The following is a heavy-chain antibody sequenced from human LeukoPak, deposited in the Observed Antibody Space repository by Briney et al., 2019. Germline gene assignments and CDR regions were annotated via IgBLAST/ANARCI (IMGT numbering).Heavy chain of an antibody. J-gene: IGHJ1*01. D-gene: IGHD3-3*01. CDR1: GFTFSSYA. CDR2: ISGSGGST. V-gene: IGHV3-23*01. CDR3: AKDQEVPEWSPWYFQH. Sequence: HPGGSLRLSCAASGFTFSSYAMSWVRQAPGKGLEWVSAISGSGGSTYYADSVKGRFTISRDNSKNTLYLQMNSLRAEDTAVYYCAKDQEVPEWSPWYFQHWGQGTLVTVSS.